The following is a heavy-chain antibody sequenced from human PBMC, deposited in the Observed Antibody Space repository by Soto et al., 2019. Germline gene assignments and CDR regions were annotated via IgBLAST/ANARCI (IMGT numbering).Heavy chain of an antibody. CDR3: ARDQEVAAAGITWFDP. CDR2: IHSSGST. Sequence: PSETLSLTCTVSGASMNSYHWSWIRQPAGKGLEWIGHIHSSGSTNYNPSLKSRVTMSVDTSKNQFSLRLMSLTAADTAVYYCARDQEVAAAGITWFDPWGQGSLVTVSS. V-gene: IGHV4-4*07. D-gene: IGHD6-13*01. J-gene: IGHJ5*02. CDR1: GASMNSYH.